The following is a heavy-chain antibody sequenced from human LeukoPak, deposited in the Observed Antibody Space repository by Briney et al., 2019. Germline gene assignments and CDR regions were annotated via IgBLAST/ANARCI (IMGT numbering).Heavy chain of an antibody. D-gene: IGHD3-10*01. Sequence: PGRSLRLSCAASGFTFSRYAMHWVRQAPGKGLEWVAVISYDGTNKYFADSVKGRFTISRDNSRNTLYLQMNSLRAEDTAVYFCARDLDSGSLYYYGMDAWGKGTTVTVSS. CDR2: ISYDGTNK. V-gene: IGHV3-30*04. CDR1: GFTFSRYA. J-gene: IGHJ6*04. CDR3: ARDLDSGSLYYYGMDA.